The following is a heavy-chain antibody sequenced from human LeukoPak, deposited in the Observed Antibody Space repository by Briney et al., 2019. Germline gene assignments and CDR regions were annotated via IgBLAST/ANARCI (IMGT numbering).Heavy chain of an antibody. CDR1: GFIFSDHY. V-gene: IGHV3-11*01. CDR3: ARDSHGWFDP. CDR2: ISSSGSTI. J-gene: IGHJ5*02. Sequence: GGSLRLSCAASGFIFSDHYMDWVRQAPGKGLEWVSYISSSGSTIYYADSVKGRFTISRDNAKNSLYLQMNSLRAEDTAVYYCARDSHGWFDPWGQGTLVTVSS.